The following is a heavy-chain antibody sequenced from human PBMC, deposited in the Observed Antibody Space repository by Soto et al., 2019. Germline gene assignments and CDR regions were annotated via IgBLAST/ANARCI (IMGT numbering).Heavy chain of an antibody. CDR2: VYYSGRT. J-gene: IGHJ4*01. Sequence: PSEPLSLTCTASGDSLSRSSFYWGWVRQPPGKGLEWIGAVYYSGRTYYNSSLQSRVTMSVDAANNRFSLSLTSVTAADTSIYYCASRLGWRQHYCGRGTLDTVSA. V-gene: IGHV4-39*02. D-gene: IGHD2-21*01. CDR3: ASRLGWRQHY. CDR1: GDSLSRSSFY.